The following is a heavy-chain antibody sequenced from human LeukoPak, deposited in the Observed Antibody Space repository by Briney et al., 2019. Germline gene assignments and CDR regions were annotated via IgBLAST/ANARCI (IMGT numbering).Heavy chain of an antibody. Sequence: SETLSLTCTVSGGSISSYYWSWIRQPPGKGLEWIGYIYYSGSTNYNPSLKSRVTISVDTSKNQFSLKLSSVTAADTAVHYCARVYYYGSGDYYYYYMDVWGKGTTVTVSS. CDR2: IYYSGST. CDR3: ARVYYYGSGDYYYYYMDV. J-gene: IGHJ6*03. D-gene: IGHD3-10*01. V-gene: IGHV4-59*01. CDR1: GGSISSYY.